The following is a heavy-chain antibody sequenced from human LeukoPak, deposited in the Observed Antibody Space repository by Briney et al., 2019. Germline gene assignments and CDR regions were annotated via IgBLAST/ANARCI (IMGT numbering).Heavy chain of an antibody. D-gene: IGHD2-2*02. CDR2: ISSGGSMI. CDR1: GFTFSSYS. Sequence: GGSLRLSCAASGFTFSSYSMNWVRQAPGKGLEWVSYISSGGSMINYADSVRGRFAISRDNANNSLYLQMNSLRADDTAVYYCARDIAPSAIPDAFDFWGLGAMVTVS. CDR3: ARDIAPSAIPDAFDF. V-gene: IGHV3-48*01. J-gene: IGHJ3*01.